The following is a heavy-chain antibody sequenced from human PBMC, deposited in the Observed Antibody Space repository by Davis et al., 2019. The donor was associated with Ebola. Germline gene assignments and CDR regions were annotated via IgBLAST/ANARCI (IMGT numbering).Heavy chain of an antibody. CDR1: GFTFSSYS. J-gene: IGHJ6*02. Sequence: GGSLRLSCAASGFTFSSYSMNWVRQAPGKGLEWVSYISSSSSTIYYADSVKGRFTIPRDNAKNSLYLQMNSLRDEDTAVYYCASPLSTVTTGNYYYYYGMDVWGQGTTVTVSS. CDR3: ASPLSTVTTGNYYYYYGMDV. D-gene: IGHD4-17*01. V-gene: IGHV3-48*02. CDR2: ISSSSSTI.